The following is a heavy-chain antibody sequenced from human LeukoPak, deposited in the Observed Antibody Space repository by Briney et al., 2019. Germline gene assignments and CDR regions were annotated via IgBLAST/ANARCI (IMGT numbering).Heavy chain of an antibody. CDR1: GFTFSSYA. CDR3: VKDAPSGSFDY. Sequence: GGALRLSCSASGFTFSSYAMHWVRQAPGKGLEYVSAISSNGGSTYYADSVKGRFTISRDNSKNTLYLQMSSLRAEDTAVYYCVKDAPSGSFDYWGQGTLVTVSS. CDR2: ISSNGGST. V-gene: IGHV3-64D*06. D-gene: IGHD3-10*01. J-gene: IGHJ4*02.